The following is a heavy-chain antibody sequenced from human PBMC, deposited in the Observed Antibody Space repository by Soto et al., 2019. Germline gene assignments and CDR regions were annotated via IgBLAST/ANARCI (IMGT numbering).Heavy chain of an antibody. J-gene: IGHJ4*02. Sequence: QVQLVQSGGEVKKPGASVKVSCKASAYTFTNYGISWVRQAPGQGLEWMGWSSAYNGNINYAQKIRGRVTRTTDTSTISAYLEVRSLRSDDTAVYYCARSGSSWNLREFDYWGQGTLVTVSS. V-gene: IGHV1-18*01. CDR1: AYTFTNYG. CDR2: SSAYNGNI. D-gene: IGHD6-13*01. CDR3: ARSGSSWNLREFDY.